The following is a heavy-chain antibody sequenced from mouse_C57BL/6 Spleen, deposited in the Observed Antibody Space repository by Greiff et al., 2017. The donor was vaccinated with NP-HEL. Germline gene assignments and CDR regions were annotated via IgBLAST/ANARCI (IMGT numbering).Heavy chain of an antibody. J-gene: IGHJ2*01. CDR1: GYAFSSSW. CDR3: ARSRYDYDAYFDY. V-gene: IGHV1-82*01. CDR2: IYPGDGDT. D-gene: IGHD2-4*01. Sequence: VQLQQSGPELVKPGASVKISCKASGYAFSSSWMHWVKQRPGKGLEWIGRIYPGDGDTNYNRKFKGKATLTADKSSSTAYMQLSSLTSEDSAVYFYARSRYDYDAYFDYWGQGTTLTVSS.